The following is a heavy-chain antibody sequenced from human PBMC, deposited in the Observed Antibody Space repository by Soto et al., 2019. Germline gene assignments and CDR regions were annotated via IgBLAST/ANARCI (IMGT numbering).Heavy chain of an antibody. CDR1: SGSLSGYS. CDR3: ARLSITMVRGVPPHMDV. J-gene: IGHJ6*02. Sequence: PSETLSLTCVVYSGSLSGYSWRWIRHPPGKGLEWIGEINHSGSTNYNPSLKSRVTISVDTSKNQFSLKLSSVTAADTAVFYCARLSITMVRGVPPHMDVWGQGTTVT. CDR2: INHSGST. D-gene: IGHD3-10*01. V-gene: IGHV4-34*01.